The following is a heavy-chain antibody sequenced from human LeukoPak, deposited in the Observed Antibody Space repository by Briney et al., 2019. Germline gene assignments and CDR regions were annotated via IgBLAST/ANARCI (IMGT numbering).Heavy chain of an antibody. V-gene: IGHV3-7*03. Sequence: GGSLRLSCAASGFTLSSYWMIWVRQAPGKGLEWVANIKQDGSEISYVDSVKGRFTISIDNAKNSLYLQMNSLRAEDTAVYYCVRGNPFGGYWGQGTLVTVSS. CDR1: GFTLSSYW. D-gene: IGHD2-15*01. CDR2: IKQDGSEI. J-gene: IGHJ4*02. CDR3: VRGNPFGGY.